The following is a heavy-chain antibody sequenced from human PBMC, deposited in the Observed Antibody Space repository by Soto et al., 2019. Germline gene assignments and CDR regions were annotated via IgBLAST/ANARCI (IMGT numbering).Heavy chain of an antibody. CDR2: INHIGST. Sequence: QVQLQQWGAGLLKPSETLSLTCAVYGGSFSGYYWTWIRQPPGTGLEWIGEINHIGSTNYNPSLKSRVTISVDTSKTPFSLKLTSVTAADTAVYYCARDKITGLFDYWGQGTLVTVSS. CDR3: ARDKITGLFDY. D-gene: IGHD2-8*02. V-gene: IGHV4-34*01. J-gene: IGHJ4*02. CDR1: GGSFSGYY.